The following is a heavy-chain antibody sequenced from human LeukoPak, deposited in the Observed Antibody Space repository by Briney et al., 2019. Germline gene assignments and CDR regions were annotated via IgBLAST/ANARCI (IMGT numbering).Heavy chain of an antibody. CDR3: ARLDGVVATIGHGYYYYYMDV. J-gene: IGHJ6*03. CDR2: ISGSGIRT. V-gene: IGHV3-23*01. CDR1: GFTFSNFA. Sequence: GGSLRLSCAASGFTFSNFAVSWVRQAPGKGLEWVSGISGSGIRTFSADSVKGRFTISRDNSKNTLYLQMNSLRAEDTAVYYCARLDGVVATIGHGYYYYYMDVWGKGTTVTISS. D-gene: IGHD5-12*01.